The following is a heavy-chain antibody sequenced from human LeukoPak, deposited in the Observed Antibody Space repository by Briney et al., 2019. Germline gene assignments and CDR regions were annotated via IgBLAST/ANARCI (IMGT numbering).Heavy chain of an antibody. J-gene: IGHJ4*02. Sequence: GFTXXXXXXXWVXHAPGKXXXXXFGINWNGGTTGYADSVKGRFTISRDNAKNSLYLQMNSLRAEDTALYYCARGGWELLPYYFDYWGQGTLVTVSS. CDR3: ARGGWELLPYYFDY. CDR1: GFTXXXXX. V-gene: IGHV3-20*03. CDR2: INWNGGTT. D-gene: IGHD1-26*01.